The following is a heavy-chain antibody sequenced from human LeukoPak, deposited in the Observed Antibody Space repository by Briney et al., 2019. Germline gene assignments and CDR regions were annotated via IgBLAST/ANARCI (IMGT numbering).Heavy chain of an antibody. CDR1: GFTFDDYA. Sequence: SGGSLRLSCAASGFTFDDYAMHWVRQAPGKGLEWVSGISWNSGSIGYADSVKGRFTISRDNAKNSLYLQMNSLRAEDTAVYYCARGDYYDSGGYPYWGQGTLVTVSS. CDR2: ISWNSGSI. D-gene: IGHD3-22*01. J-gene: IGHJ4*02. V-gene: IGHV3-9*01. CDR3: ARGDYYDSGGYPY.